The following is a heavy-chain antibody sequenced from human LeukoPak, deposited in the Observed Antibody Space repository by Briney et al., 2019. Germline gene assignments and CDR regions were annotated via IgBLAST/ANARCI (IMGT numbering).Heavy chain of an antibody. V-gene: IGHV1-46*01. CDR1: GYTFTSYY. J-gene: IGHJ4*02. CDR2: INPSGGST. CDR3: ARDPTGYYYDSSGYYFDY. D-gene: IGHD3-22*01. Sequence: GASVKVSCKASGYTFTSYYMHWVRQAPGQGLEWMGIINPSGGSTSYAQKFQGRVTMTRDTSTSTVYMELSSLRSEDTAVYYCARDPTGYYYDSSGYYFDYWGQGTLVTVSS.